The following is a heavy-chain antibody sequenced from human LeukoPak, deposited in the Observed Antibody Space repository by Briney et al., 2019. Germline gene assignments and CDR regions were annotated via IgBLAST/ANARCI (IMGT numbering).Heavy chain of an antibody. J-gene: IGHJ4*02. D-gene: IGHD3-10*01. CDR2: IHASGTT. CDR1: GGSISSYF. CDR3: ARDGADVYGRAFDY. Sequence: SETLSLSCNVSGGSISSYFWTWIRQPAGKGLEWIGRIHASGTTNYNSSLKSRVSMSVDTSKNQFSLKLTSVTAADTAVYFCARDGADVYGRAFDYWGQGTLVSVSS. V-gene: IGHV4-4*07.